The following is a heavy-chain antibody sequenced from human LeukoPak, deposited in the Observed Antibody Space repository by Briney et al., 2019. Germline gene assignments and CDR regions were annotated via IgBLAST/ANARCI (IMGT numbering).Heavy chain of an antibody. CDR1: GFTFSSYG. Sequence: GGSLRLSCAASGFTFSSYGMSWVRQAPGKGLEWVSAISGSGGSTYYADSVKGRFTISRDNAKNSLYLQMNSLRAEDTAVYYCARETGAAAAPLDYWGQGTLVTVSS. CDR2: ISGSGGST. V-gene: IGHV3-23*01. CDR3: ARETGAAAAPLDY. D-gene: IGHD6-13*01. J-gene: IGHJ4*02.